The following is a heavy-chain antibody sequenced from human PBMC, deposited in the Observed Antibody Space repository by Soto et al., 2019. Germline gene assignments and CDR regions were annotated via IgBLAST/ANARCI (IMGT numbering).Heavy chain of an antibody. J-gene: IGHJ6*02. D-gene: IGHD4-17*01. CDR2: SIPIFGTA. CDR3: AREGASHGDLPGYGMDV. Sequence: QVQLVQSGAEVKKPGSSVKVSCTASGGTFSSYAISWVREAPGQGLEWMGGSIPIFGTANYAQKFQGRVTITADESPSTAYMELSSLRSEDTAVYYCAREGASHGDLPGYGMDVWGQGTTVTVSS. CDR1: GGTFSSYA. V-gene: IGHV1-69*01.